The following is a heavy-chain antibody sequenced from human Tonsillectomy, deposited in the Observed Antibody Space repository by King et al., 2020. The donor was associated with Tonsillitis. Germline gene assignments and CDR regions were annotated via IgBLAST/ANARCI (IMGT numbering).Heavy chain of an antibody. CDR1: GFTFSSYA. V-gene: IGHV3-23*04. Sequence: VQLVESGGGLVQPGGSLRLSCAASGFTFSSYAMSWVRQAPGKGLEWVSAISGSGGSTYYADSVKGRFTISRDNSKNTLYLQMNSLRAEDTAVYYCAEXLHYYDSSGXPGDYFDYWGQGTLVTVSS. CDR2: ISGSGGST. CDR3: AEXLHYYDSSGXPGDYFDY. J-gene: IGHJ4*02. D-gene: IGHD3-22*01.